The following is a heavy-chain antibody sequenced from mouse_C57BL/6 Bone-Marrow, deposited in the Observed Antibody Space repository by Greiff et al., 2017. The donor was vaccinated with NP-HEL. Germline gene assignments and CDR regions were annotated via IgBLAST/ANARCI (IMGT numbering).Heavy chain of an antibody. CDR3: ARLPITTVVAPASY. CDR2: INPYNGGT. CDR1: GYTFTDYY. Sequence: VQLQQSGPVLVKPGASVKISCKASGYTFTDYYMNWVKQSHGKSLEWIGVINPYNGGTSYNQKFKGKATLTVDKSSITAYMELNSLTSEDSAVYYCARLPITTVVAPASYWGQGTLVTVSA. D-gene: IGHD1-1*01. V-gene: IGHV1-19*01. J-gene: IGHJ3*01.